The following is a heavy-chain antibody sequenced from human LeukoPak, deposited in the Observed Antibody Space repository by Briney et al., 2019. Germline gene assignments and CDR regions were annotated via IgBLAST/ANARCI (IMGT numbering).Heavy chain of an antibody. CDR2: ISNSSSYI. Sequence: GGSLRFSCAASGFTFNNYSMNWVRQAPGKGLEWVSSISNSSSYIYYADSVKGRFTISRDNAKNSLYLQMYSLRAEDTAVYYCARDHLDTSAGTFYYYMDVWGKGTTVTISS. J-gene: IGHJ6*03. V-gene: IGHV3-21*01. CDR1: GFTFNNYS. D-gene: IGHD3-10*01. CDR3: ARDHLDTSAGTFYYYMDV.